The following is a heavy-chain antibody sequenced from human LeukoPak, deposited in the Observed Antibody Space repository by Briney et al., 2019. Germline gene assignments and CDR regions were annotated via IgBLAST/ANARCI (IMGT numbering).Heavy chain of an antibody. V-gene: IGHV4-61*02. Sequence: SETLSLTCTVSGGSISSGSYYWSWIRQPAGKGLEWIGRIYTSGSTNYNPSLKSRVTISVDTSKNQFSLKLSSVTAADTAVYYCARSPTYYYGSGSYGNYYYYYYMDVWGKGTTVTISS. CDR1: GGSISSGSYY. CDR3: ARSPTYYYGSGSYGNYYYYYYMDV. J-gene: IGHJ6*03. D-gene: IGHD3-10*01. CDR2: IYTSGST.